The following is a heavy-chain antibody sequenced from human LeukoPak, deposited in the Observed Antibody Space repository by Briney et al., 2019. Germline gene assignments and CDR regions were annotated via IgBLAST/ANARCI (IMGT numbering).Heavy chain of an antibody. V-gene: IGHV3-30*04. CDR3: ARGRCSSTSCLIDS. CDR1: GFTFSKFA. CDR2: VSYDGSYK. Sequence: GGSLRLSCAAAGFTFSKFAMHWVRQAPGKGLEWVAVVSYDGSYKYYADSVKGRFTISRDNSKNKLFLQISSLRPEDTAVYYCARGRCSSTSCLIDSWGQGTLVTVSS. D-gene: IGHD2-2*01. J-gene: IGHJ4*02.